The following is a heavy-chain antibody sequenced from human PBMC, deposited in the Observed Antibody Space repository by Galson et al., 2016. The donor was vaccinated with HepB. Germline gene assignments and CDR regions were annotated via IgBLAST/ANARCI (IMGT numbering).Heavy chain of an antibody. J-gene: IGHJ4*02. D-gene: IGHD2-15*01. V-gene: IGHV3-30*14. CDR1: VSNFHSYP. CDR2: ISSDGKDK. Sequence: SLRLSCAASVSNFHSYPLHWVRQAPGKGLEWVALISSDGKDKYYADSVKGRFTISRDNSRDTLFLQMSSLRPEDTAVYYCVKDLGRIVVAPAVWGQGTLVTVSS. CDR3: VKDLGRIVVAPAV.